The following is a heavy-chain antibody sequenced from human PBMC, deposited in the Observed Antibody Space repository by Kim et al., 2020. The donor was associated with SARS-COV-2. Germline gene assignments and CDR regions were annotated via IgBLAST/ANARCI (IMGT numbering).Heavy chain of an antibody. CDR2: IKSRTDGTTT. D-gene: IGHD3-22*01. J-gene: IGHJ4*02. CDR1: GFTLSNAW. CDR3: TTDQGNSTGYYHFDY. V-gene: IGHV3-15*01. Sequence: GGSLRLSCAASGFTLSNAWMKWVRQAPGKGLECVGRIKSRTDGTTTDYAAPVKGRFTISRDDSENTLYLQMNSLKTEDTAVYYCTTDQGNSTGYYHFDYWGQVTLGTVAS.